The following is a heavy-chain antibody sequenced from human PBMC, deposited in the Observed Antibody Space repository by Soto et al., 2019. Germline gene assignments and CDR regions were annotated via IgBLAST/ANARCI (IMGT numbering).Heavy chain of an antibody. CDR3: ARDEEAVAGPKDYYYYGMDV. V-gene: IGHV1-3*01. CDR2: INAGNGNT. Sequence: GASVKVSCKASGYTFTSYAIHWVRQAPGQRLEWMGWINAGNGNTKYSQKFQGRVTITRDTSASTAYMELSSLRSEDTAVYYCARDEEAVAGPKDYYYYGMDVWGQGTTVTVSS. D-gene: IGHD6-19*01. J-gene: IGHJ6*02. CDR1: GYTFTSYA.